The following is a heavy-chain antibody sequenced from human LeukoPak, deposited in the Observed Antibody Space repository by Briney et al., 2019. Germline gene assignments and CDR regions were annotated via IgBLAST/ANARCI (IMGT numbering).Heavy chain of an antibody. D-gene: IGHD3-10*01. Sequence: PSETLSLTCAVYGGSFSGYYWSWIRQPPGKGLEWIGYIYYSGSTNYNPSLKSRVTISVDTSKNQFSLKLSSVTAADTAVYYCARDPGRFGELSHWGQGTLVTVSS. CDR3: ARDPGRFGELSH. V-gene: IGHV4-59*01. CDR2: IYYSGST. CDR1: GGSFSGYY. J-gene: IGHJ4*02.